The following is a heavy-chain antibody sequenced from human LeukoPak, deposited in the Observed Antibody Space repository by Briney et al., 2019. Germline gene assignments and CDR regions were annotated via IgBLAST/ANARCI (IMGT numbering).Heavy chain of an antibody. J-gene: IGHJ4*02. CDR1: GFTFSSYA. CDR3: AKVGSGWPGYYFDY. D-gene: IGHD6-19*01. V-gene: IGHV3-64*02. CDR2: ISSNGGTT. Sequence: PGGSLRLSCAASGFTFSSYAMHWVRLSPGKGREYVSGISSNGGTTSYADSVQGRFTISRDNSKNTLYLQMGSLRGEDMAVYYCAKVGSGWPGYYFDYWGQGTLVTVSS.